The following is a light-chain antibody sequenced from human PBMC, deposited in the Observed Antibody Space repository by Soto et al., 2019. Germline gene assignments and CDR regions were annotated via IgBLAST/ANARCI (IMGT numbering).Light chain of an antibody. CDR1: LPINSD. CDR3: KKSYVTPLN. J-gene: IGKJ4*01. Sequence: DIQLPKSPSSLSASKGARVTITCRASLPINSDLIWYQHKPGKAPRILLYDAYSLQIGVKSRFSGSGSGTDFTLTISDMQPDDLGTYYCKKSYVTPLNLGGGNKVDIK. V-gene: IGKV1-39*01. CDR2: DAY.